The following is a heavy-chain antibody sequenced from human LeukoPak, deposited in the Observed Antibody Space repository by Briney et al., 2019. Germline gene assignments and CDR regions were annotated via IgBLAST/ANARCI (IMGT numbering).Heavy chain of an antibody. CDR1: GGSISSYY. J-gene: IGHJ3*02. CDR2: LYYSGST. CDR3: ARVGWRLVAGPIVEAHDAFDI. D-gene: IGHD6-19*01. V-gene: IGHV4-59*01. Sequence: SETLSLTCTVSGGSISSYYWSWIRQPPGKGLEWIGFLYYSGSTNYNPSLKSRVTMSVDASKKQFSLKLSSVTAADTAVYYCARVGWRLVAGPIVEAHDAFDIWGQGTMVTVSS.